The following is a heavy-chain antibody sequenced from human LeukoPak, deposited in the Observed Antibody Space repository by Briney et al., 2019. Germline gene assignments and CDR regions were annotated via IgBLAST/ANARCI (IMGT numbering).Heavy chain of an antibody. J-gene: IGHJ4*02. V-gene: IGHV1-24*01. Sequence: ASVKVSCKVSGYTLTELSMHWVRQAPGKGREGMGGFDPEDGETIYAQKFQGRVAMTEDTSTDTAYMELSSLRSEDTAVYYCATIWFGELSMFDYWGQGTLVTVSS. CDR1: GYTLTELS. D-gene: IGHD3-10*01. CDR2: FDPEDGET. CDR3: ATIWFGELSMFDY.